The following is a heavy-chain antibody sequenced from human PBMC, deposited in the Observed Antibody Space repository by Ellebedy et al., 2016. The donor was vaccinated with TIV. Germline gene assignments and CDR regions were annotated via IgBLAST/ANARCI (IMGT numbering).Heavy chain of an antibody. CDR1: GFTFSTYA. Sequence: GESLKISXAASGFTFSTYAMHWVRQAPGKGLEWVSRMNSDGSTTNYADSVRGRFTISRDNAKNTLYLQMNSLRDEDTAVYYCATAGNYRFDSWGQGTLVTVSS. CDR2: MNSDGSTT. J-gene: IGHJ4*02. D-gene: IGHD1-7*01. CDR3: ATAGNYRFDS. V-gene: IGHV3-74*01.